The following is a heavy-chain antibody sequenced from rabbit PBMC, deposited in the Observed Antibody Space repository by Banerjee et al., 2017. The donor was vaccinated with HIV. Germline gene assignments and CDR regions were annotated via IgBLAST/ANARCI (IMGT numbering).Heavy chain of an antibody. D-gene: IGHD6-1*01. CDR3: ARAPYYPYAYGGYAYATYYGMDL. CDR1: GLAFSRFS. V-gene: IGHV1S7*01. CDR2: MYVGKGGT. J-gene: IGHJ6*01. Sequence: PLKETGDRLVQLGESLTHTCKASGLAFSRFSLSWVRQAPGKEWEWIGIMYVGKGGTDYASWVNGRFTISSDNAQNTVDLQMNSLTAADTATYFCARAPYYPYAYGGYAYATYYGMDLWGPGTLVTVS.